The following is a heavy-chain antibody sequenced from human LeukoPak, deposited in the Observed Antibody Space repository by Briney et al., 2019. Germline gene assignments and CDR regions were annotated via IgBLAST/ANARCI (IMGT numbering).Heavy chain of an antibody. CDR1: GFTFSSYA. D-gene: IGHD6-6*01. Sequence: GGSLRLSCVASGFTFSSYAMSWVRQAPGKGLEWVAGISVSGGSTYYADSVKGRFTISRDNAKNSLYLQMNSLRAEDTAVYYCARDRGSSSQDYWGQGTLVTVSS. V-gene: IGHV3-23*01. CDR2: ISVSGGST. J-gene: IGHJ4*02. CDR3: ARDRGSSSQDY.